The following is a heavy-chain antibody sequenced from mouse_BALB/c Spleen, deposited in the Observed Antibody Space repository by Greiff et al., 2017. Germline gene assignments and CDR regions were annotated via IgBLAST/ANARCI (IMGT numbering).Heavy chain of an antibody. V-gene: IGHV7-3*02. CDR1: GFTFTDYY. D-gene: IGHD4-1*02. CDR3: ARFNWDGRFAY. J-gene: IGHJ3*01. Sequence: DVKLVESGGGLVQPGGSLRLSCATSGFTFTDYYMSWVRQPPGKALEWLGFIRNKANGYTTEYSASVKGRFTISRDNSQSILYLQMNTLRAEDSATYYCARFNWDGRFAYWGQGTLVTVSA. CDR2: IRNKANGYTT.